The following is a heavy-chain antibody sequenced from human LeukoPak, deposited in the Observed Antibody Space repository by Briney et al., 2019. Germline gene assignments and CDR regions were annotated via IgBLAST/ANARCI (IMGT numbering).Heavy chain of an antibody. V-gene: IGHV1-2*02. CDR1: GYTFTGYY. D-gene: IGHD5-12*01. CDR2: VNPNSGDT. J-gene: IGHJ5*02. CDR3: ARSGYDPNWFDP. Sequence: ASVKVSCKASGYTFTGYYLHWVRQAPGQGLEWMGCVNPNSGDTNYAQKFQGSVTMTRDTSISTAYMELSRLRSDDTAVYYCARSGYDPNWFDPWGQGTLVTVSS.